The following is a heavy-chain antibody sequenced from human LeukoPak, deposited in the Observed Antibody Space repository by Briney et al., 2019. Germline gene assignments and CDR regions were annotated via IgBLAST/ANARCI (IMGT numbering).Heavy chain of an antibody. CDR2: IYGGGNT. Sequence: GGSLRLSCAASGFTFNAFGMTWVRRAPGKGLECVSVIYGGGNTYYADSVGGRFTISRDNSKNTLYLQMNSLRVEDTAMYYCARGRWSSSGYQDYWGRGTLVTVSS. CDR1: GFTFNAFG. V-gene: IGHV3-53*01. J-gene: IGHJ4*02. CDR3: ARGRWSSSGYQDY. D-gene: IGHD3-22*01.